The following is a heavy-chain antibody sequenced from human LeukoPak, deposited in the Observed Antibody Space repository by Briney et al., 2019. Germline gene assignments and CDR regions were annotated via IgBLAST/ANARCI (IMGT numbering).Heavy chain of an antibody. J-gene: IGHJ5*01. D-gene: IGHD6-19*01. Sequence: SETLSLTCTVSGGSISSSSYYWGWIRQPPGKGLEWIGSIYYSGSTYYNPSLKSRVTISVDTPKNQFSLKLSSVTAADTAVYYCARVKVGGIAVAGIFCSWGQGTLVTVSS. CDR2: IYYSGST. CDR3: ARVKVGGIAVAGIFCS. CDR1: GGSISSSSYY. V-gene: IGHV4-39*07.